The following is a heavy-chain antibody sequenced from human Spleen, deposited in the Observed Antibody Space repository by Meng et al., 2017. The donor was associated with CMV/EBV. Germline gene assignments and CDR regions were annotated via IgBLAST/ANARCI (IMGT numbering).Heavy chain of an antibody. D-gene: IGHD4-17*01. V-gene: IGHV1-3*01. Sequence: QVQLVQSGAEVKKPGASVKVSCKASGYAMHWVRQAPGQRLECMGWMNAGNGNTKYSQSFQGKVTVTRDTSASTAYMELRSLRSDDTAVYYCARGLGPSYVDRDYWGQGTLVTVSS. CDR3: ARGLGPSYVDRDY. CDR2: MNAGNGNT. CDR1: GYA. J-gene: IGHJ4*02.